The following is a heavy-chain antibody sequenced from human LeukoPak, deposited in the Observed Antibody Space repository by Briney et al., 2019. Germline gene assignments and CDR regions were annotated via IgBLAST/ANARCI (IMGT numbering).Heavy chain of an antibody. Sequence: GGSLRLSCAASGFSFSSYWMHWVRQAPGKGLVWVSRINTDGINTVYADFVKGRFTISRDNAENTLYMQMNSLRGEGTAVYYCARMGSSGTGFDYWGQGTLVTVSA. V-gene: IGHV3-74*01. J-gene: IGHJ4*02. CDR3: ARMGSSGTGFDY. CDR2: INTDGINT. CDR1: GFSFSSYW. D-gene: IGHD3-10*01.